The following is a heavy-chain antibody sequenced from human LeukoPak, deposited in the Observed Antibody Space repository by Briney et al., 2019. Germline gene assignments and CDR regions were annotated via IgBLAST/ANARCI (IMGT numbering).Heavy chain of an antibody. V-gene: IGHV3-30-3*01. Sequence: GGSLRLSCAASGFTFSNAWMSWVRQAPGKGLEWVAVISYDGSNKYYADSVKGRFTISRDNSKNTLYLQMNSLRAEDTAVYYCARDREVVVITRDAFDIWGQGTMVTVSS. J-gene: IGHJ3*02. CDR1: GFTFSNAW. CDR3: ARDREVVVITRDAFDI. CDR2: ISYDGSNK. D-gene: IGHD3-22*01.